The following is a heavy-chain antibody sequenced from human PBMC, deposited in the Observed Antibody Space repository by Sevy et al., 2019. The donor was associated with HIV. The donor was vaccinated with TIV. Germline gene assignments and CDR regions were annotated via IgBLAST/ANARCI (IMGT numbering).Heavy chain of an antibody. J-gene: IGHJ5*02. CDR3: TRRLSGSSSGRWFDP. CDR2: IYYSGIS. Sequence: SETLSLTCTVSGASISSSSYYWGWIRQPPGKGLEWIGCIYYSGISFYTPSLKSRVTISVDTSKNQFSLKLSSVTAADTAVYYCTRRLSGSSSGRWFDPWGQGTLVTVSS. D-gene: IGHD6-6*01. CDR1: GASISSSSYY. V-gene: IGHV4-39*01.